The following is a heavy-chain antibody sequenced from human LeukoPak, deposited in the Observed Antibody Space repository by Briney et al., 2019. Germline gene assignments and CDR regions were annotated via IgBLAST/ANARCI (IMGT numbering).Heavy chain of an antibody. D-gene: IGHD3-3*01. CDR2: IKQDGSEK. V-gene: IGHV3-7*01. CDR3: AVATDFSVYYYYMDV. CDR1: GFTFSNYW. Sequence: GGSLRLSCAASGFTFSNYWMHWVRQAPGKGLEWVAHIKQDGSEKNYVDSVEGRFTISRDNAKNKVYLQMNSLRAEDTAVYYCAVATDFSVYYYYMDVWGKGTTVTVSS. J-gene: IGHJ6*03.